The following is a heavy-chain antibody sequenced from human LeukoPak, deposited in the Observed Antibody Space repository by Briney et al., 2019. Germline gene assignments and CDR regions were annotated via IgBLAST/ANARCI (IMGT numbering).Heavy chain of an antibody. D-gene: IGHD2-2*02. CDR1: VYTFTSYD. Sequence: GASVTVSCKASVYTFTSYDINWVRQATGQGLEWMGWMNPNSGNTGYAQKFQGRVTITRNTSISTAYMELSSLRSEDTAVYYCARGSCSSTSCYTNYYYYYMDVWGKGTTVTVSS. J-gene: IGHJ6*03. V-gene: IGHV1-8*03. CDR3: ARGSCSSTSCYTNYYYYYMDV. CDR2: MNPNSGNT.